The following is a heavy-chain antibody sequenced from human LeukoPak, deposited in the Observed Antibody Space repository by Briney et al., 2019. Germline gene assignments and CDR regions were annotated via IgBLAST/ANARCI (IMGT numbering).Heavy chain of an antibody. CDR1: GYTFTGYY. D-gene: IGHD5-18*01. CDR2: INSNSGGT. J-gene: IGHJ5*02. CDR3: ARSQLWLQSWFDP. Sequence: ASVKVSCKASGYTFTGYYMHWVRQAPGQGLEWMGWINSNSGGTNYAQKFQGRVTMTRDTSISTAYMELSRLRSDDTAVYYCARSQLWLQSWFDPWGQGTLVTVSS. V-gene: IGHV1-2*02.